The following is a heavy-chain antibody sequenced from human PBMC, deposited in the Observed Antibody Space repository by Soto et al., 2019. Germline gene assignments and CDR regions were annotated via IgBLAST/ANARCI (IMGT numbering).Heavy chain of an antibody. CDR3: ARAYYDSHYGMDV. D-gene: IGHD3-22*01. J-gene: IGHJ6*02. CDR1: GYTFTSYG. V-gene: IGHV1-18*04. Sequence: ASVKVSCKASGYTFTSYGISWVRQAPGQGLEWMGWISAYNGNTSYAQKLQGRVTMTTDTCTNTAYMELRSLRSDDTAVYYCARAYYDSHYGMDVWGQGTTVTVSS. CDR2: ISAYNGNT.